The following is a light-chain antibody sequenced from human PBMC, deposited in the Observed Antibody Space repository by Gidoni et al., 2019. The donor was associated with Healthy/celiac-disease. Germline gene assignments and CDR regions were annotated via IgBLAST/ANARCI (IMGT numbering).Light chain of an antibody. CDR1: SGSIASNY. CDR2: EDN. Sequence: NFMLTQPHSVSESPGKTGTISCTGSSGSIASNYVQWYQQRPGSAPTTVIYEDNQRPSGVPDRFSGSIDSSSNSASLTISGLKTEDEADYYCQSYDSSTLWVFGGGTKLTVL. CDR3: QSYDSSTLWV. V-gene: IGLV6-57*02. J-gene: IGLJ3*02.